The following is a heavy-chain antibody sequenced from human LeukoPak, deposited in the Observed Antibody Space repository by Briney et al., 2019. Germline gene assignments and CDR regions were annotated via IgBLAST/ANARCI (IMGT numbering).Heavy chain of an antibody. J-gene: IGHJ4*02. D-gene: IGHD6-13*01. CDR1: GGSISSGDYY. CDR3: ARAGAAAGFNLDY. CDR2: IYYSGST. Sequence: SQTLSLTCTVSGGSISSGDYYWSWIRQPPGKGLEWIGYIYYSGSTYYNPSLKSRVTISVDTSKNQFSLKLSSVTAADTAVYYCARAGAAAGFNLDYWGQGTLVTVSS. V-gene: IGHV4-30-4*01.